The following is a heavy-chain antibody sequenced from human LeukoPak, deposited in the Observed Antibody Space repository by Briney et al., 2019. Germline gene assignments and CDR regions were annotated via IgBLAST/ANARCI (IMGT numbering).Heavy chain of an antibody. CDR3: ARDLITMVRGVMNWFDP. D-gene: IGHD3-10*01. V-gene: IGHV1-8*01. CDR2: MNPNSGNT. Sequence: ASVKVSCKASGYTFTSYDINWVRQATGQGLEWMGWMNPNSGNTGYAQKLQGRVTMTTDTSASTAYMELSSLRSEDTAVYYCARDLITMVRGVMNWFDPWGQGTLVTVSS. CDR1: GYTFTSYD. J-gene: IGHJ5*02.